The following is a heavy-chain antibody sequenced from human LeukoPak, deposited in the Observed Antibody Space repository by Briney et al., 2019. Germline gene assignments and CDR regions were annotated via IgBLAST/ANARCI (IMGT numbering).Heavy chain of an antibody. D-gene: IGHD6-19*01. Sequence: GGSLRLSCSASGFSFSGYAMHWVRQAPGKGLQYVSVISGDGGSTEYADSVRGRFTFSRDNSKNRLYLQMSSLRTEDTAVYYCVRRSVDGSAEYFLHWGQGTLVTVSS. J-gene: IGHJ1*01. CDR2: ISGDGGST. V-gene: IGHV3-64D*06. CDR3: VRRSVDGSAEYFLH. CDR1: GFSFSGYA.